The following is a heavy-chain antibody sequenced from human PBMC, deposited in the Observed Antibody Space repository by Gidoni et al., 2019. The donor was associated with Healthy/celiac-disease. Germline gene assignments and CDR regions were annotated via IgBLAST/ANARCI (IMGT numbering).Heavy chain of an antibody. CDR1: GCTFSAYY. J-gene: IGHJ6*02. V-gene: IGHV3-11*01. Sequence: QVQLVESGGGLVKPGGSLIVSCAASGCTFSAYYISGILPPPVQGMGWVSCIISSGSTLSYADSVKGRFTISRDNAKNSLYLQMNSLRAEDTAVYYCAREYRGPDYDFWSGYYPGHYYYYGMDVWGRGTTVTVSS. D-gene: IGHD3-3*01. CDR2: IISSGSTL. CDR3: AREYRGPDYDFWSGYYPGHYYYYGMDV.